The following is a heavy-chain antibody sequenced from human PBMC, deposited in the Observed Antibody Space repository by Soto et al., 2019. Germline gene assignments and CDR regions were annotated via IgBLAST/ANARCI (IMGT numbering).Heavy chain of an antibody. CDR2: IYWDDDK. D-gene: IGHD3-3*01. Sequence: SGPTLVNPTQTLTLTCTFSGFSLSTSGVGVGWIRQPPGKALEWLALIYWDDDKRYSPSLKSRLTITKDTSKNQVVLTMTNMDPVDTATYYCAHSRIFGVVLLDAFDIWGQGTMVTVSS. V-gene: IGHV2-5*02. J-gene: IGHJ3*02. CDR3: AHSRIFGVVLLDAFDI. CDR1: GFSLSTSGVG.